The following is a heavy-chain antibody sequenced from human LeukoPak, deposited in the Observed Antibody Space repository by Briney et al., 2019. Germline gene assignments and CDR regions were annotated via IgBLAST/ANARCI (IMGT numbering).Heavy chain of an antibody. J-gene: IGHJ6*04. CDR2: ISSSSSYI. V-gene: IGHV3-21*01. CDR1: GFTFSSYS. Sequence: GGSLRLSCAASGFTFSSYSVNWVRQAPGKGLEWVSSISSSSSYIYYADSVKGRFTISRDNAKNSLYLQMNSLRAEDTAVYYCAREPRYYYGMDVWGKGTTVTVSS. CDR3: AREPRYYYGMDV.